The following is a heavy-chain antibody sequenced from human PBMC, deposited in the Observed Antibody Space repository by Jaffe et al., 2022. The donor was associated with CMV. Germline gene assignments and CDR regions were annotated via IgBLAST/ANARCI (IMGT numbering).Heavy chain of an antibody. CDR2: ISYDGSNK. Sequence: QVQLVESGGGVVQPGRSLRLSCAASGFTFSSYGMHWVRQAPGKGLEWVAVISYDGSNKYYADSVKGRFTISRDNSKNTLYLQMNSLRAEDTAVYYCAKDLTYSSGWYDYYYYGMDVWGQGTTVTVSS. J-gene: IGHJ6*02. CDR3: AKDLTYSSGWYDYYYYGMDV. CDR1: GFTFSSYG. D-gene: IGHD6-19*01. V-gene: IGHV3-30*18.